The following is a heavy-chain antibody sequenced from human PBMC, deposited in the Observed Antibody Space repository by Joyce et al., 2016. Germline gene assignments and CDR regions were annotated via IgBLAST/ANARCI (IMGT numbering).Heavy chain of an antibody. CDR1: AFTFSNYP. CDR2: ISGSGGTT. Sequence: EVQLLESGGGLVQRGGALRLSCAASAFTFSNYPMAWVRQAPGKGLEGVSTISGSGGTTNYADSVKGRFTTSRDNSKNTLYLQMNTLGAEDTALYYCAKVLWAAETLDPFDSWGRGTLVFVSS. CDR3: AKVLWAAETLDPFDS. V-gene: IGHV3-23*01. D-gene: IGHD3/OR15-3a*01. J-gene: IGHJ4*02.